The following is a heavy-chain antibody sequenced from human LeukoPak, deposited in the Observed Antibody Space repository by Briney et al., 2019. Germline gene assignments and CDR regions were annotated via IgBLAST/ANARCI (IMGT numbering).Heavy chain of an antibody. D-gene: IGHD3-3*01. V-gene: IGHV4-59*08. Sequence: SETLSLTCTATSGSITTYDWSWIRQPPGKGLEYIGYIYYSGNTSYNPSLRSRVTISVDTSKNQISLKLSSVTAADTAVYYCARYDFWTGSSSVGAMDVWGQGTTVTVSS. CDR3: ARYDFWTGSSSVGAMDV. J-gene: IGHJ6*02. CDR1: SGSITTYD. CDR2: IYYSGNT.